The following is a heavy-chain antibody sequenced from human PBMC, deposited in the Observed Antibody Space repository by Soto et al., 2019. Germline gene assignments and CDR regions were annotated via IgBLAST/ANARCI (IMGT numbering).Heavy chain of an antibody. J-gene: IGHJ6*02. D-gene: IGHD2-15*01. CDR1: GDTVSSNSVA. CDR2: TYYRSRWYS. Sequence: PSQTLSLTCVGSGDTVSSNSVAWNWVRQSPSRGLEWLGGTYYRSRWYSDYAVSVRSRIDINADTSKNQVSLRLNSVTPEDTAVYYCARSEEDSDYYYYGMDVRGQGTTVTVSS. V-gene: IGHV6-1*01. CDR3: ARSEEDSDYYYYGMDV.